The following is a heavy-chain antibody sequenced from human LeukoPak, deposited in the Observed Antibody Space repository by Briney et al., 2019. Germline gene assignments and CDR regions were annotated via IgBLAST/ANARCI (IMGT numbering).Heavy chain of an antibody. V-gene: IGHV4-61*02. CDR3: AGLGTTTGYYYMDV. D-gene: IGHD7-27*01. Sequence: PSQTLSLTCTVSGGSISSGSYYWSWIRQPAGKGLEWIGRIYTSGSTNYNPSLKSRVTISVDTSKNQFSLKLSSVTAADTAVYYCAGLGTTTGYYYMDVWGEGTTVTVSS. J-gene: IGHJ6*03. CDR1: GGSISSGSYY. CDR2: IYTSGST.